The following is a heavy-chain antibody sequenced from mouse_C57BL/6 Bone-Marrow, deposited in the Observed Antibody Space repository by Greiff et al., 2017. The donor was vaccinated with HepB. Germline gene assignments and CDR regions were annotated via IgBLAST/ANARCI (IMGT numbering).Heavy chain of an antibody. J-gene: IGHJ3*01. CDR3: ARKIVTTCWCAY. Sequence: VKLMESGPGLVQPSQSLSITCTVSGFSLTSYGVHWVRQSPGKGLEWLGVIWSGGSTDYNAAFITRLSTSTDNSKCQVYYKMNSLQADDTAIYYYARKIVTTCWCAYWGQGTRVTVSA. CDR2: IWSGGST. D-gene: IGHD2-5*01. CDR1: GFSLTSYG. V-gene: IGHV2-2*01.